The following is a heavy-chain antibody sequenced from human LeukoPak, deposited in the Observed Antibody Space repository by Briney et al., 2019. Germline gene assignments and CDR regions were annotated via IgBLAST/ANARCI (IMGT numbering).Heavy chain of an antibody. CDR1: GYTFTSYG. CDR3: ARAWVISRLGDAFDI. D-gene: IGHD7-27*01. V-gene: IGHV1-18*01. CDR2: ISAYNGNT. Sequence: ASVKVSCKASGYTFTSYGINWVRQAPGQGLEWMGWISAYNGNTNYAQELQGRVTMTTDTSTTTAYMELRSLRSDDTAVYYCARAWVISRLGDAFDIWGQGTMVTVSS. J-gene: IGHJ3*02.